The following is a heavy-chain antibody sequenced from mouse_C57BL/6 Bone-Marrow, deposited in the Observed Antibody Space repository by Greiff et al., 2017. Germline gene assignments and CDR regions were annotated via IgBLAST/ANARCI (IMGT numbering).Heavy chain of an antibody. CDR2: LYCDDEK. Sequence: QVQLKESGPGILQSSQTLSLTCSFSGFSLSTSGMGVSWIRQPSGKGLEWLAHLYCDDEKRYNPSLKSRLTISKDTSRNQVFLKITSVDTADTATYYCSRDYDGSSYWYFDVWGTGTTVTVSS. D-gene: IGHD1-1*01. J-gene: IGHJ1*03. V-gene: IGHV8-12*01. CDR3: SRDYDGSSYWYFDV. CDR1: GFSLSTSGMG.